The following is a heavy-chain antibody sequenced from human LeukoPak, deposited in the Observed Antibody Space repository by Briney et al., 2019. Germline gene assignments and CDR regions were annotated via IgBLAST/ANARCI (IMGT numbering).Heavy chain of an antibody. CDR2: ISSNGGST. CDR3: ARVAMVRGVTTRIFDY. J-gene: IGHJ4*02. D-gene: IGHD3-10*01. Sequence: GGPLRLSCAASGFTFSSYAMHWVRQAPGKGLEYVSAISSNGGSTYYANSVKGRFTISRDNSKNTLYLQMGSLRAEDMAVYYCARVAMVRGVTTRIFDYWGQGTLVTVSS. CDR1: GFTFSSYA. V-gene: IGHV3-64*01.